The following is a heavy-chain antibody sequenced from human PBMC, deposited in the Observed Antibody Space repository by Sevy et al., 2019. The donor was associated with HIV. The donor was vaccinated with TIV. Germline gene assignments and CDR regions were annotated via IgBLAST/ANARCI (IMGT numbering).Heavy chain of an antibody. V-gene: IGHV3-23*01. CDR1: GFTFSSYA. J-gene: IGHJ6*02. CDR2: ISGSGGST. CDR3: AKQYYYGSGSYYNAGYYYYGMDV. Sequence: GGSLRLSCAASGFTFSSYAMSWVRQAPGKGLEWVSAISGSGGSTYYADSVKGRFTISRENSKNTLYLQMNSLRAEDTAVYYCAKQYYYGSGSYYNAGYYYYGMDVWGQGTTVTVSS. D-gene: IGHD3-10*01.